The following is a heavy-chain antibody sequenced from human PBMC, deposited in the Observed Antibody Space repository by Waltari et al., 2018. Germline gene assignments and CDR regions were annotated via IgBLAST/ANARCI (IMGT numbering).Heavy chain of an antibody. CDR1: GFSLRSSGVG. CDR3: AHLTTDTYYGMDV. CDR2: IYWDDEK. J-gene: IGHJ6*02. Sequence: QITLKESGPTLVKPTQTLTLTCTFSGFSLRSSGVGVGWIRQPPGKALEWCTLIYWDDEKRYSPSLKTRLTITKDTSKDQVVRTVTNMDPVDTGTYYYAHLTTDTYYGMDVWGQGTTVTVSS. D-gene: IGHD1-1*01. V-gene: IGHV2-5*02.